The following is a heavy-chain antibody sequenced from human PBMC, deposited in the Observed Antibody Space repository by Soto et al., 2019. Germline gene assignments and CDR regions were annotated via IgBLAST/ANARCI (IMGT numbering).Heavy chain of an antibody. Sequence: SETLSLTCTVSGDSVSSDNYYWSWIRQPPGKGLEWIGYMYHSGSTNYNPSLKSRVTISVDTSKNQFSLKLSSVTAADTAVYYCARARLNTMVREGPFPIPIHYYYYGMDVWGQGTTVTVSS. V-gene: IGHV4-61*01. CDR1: GDSVSSDNYY. CDR3: ARARLNTMVREGPFPIPIHYYYYGMDV. J-gene: IGHJ6*02. CDR2: MYHSGST. D-gene: IGHD3-10*01.